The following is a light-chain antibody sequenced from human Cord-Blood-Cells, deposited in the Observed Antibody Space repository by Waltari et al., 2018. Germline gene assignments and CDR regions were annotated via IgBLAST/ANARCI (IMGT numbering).Light chain of an antibody. V-gene: IGLV2-23*01. CDR1: GSDVGSYNL. Sequence: QSAPTQPAFVSGSPGESITIYCTGTGSDVGSYNLVSCYQQHPGKPPKLMIYEGSKRPSGVSNRFSGSKSGNTASLTISGLQAEDEADYYCCSYAGSSTVFGGGTKLTVL. J-gene: IGLJ3*02. CDR3: CSYAGSSTV. CDR2: EGS.